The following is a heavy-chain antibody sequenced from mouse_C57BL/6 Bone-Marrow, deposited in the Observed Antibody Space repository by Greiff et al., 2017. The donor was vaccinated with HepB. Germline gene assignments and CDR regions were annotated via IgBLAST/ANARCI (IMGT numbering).Heavy chain of an antibody. CDR2: IYPRSGNT. Sequence: VQLQQSGAELARPGASVKLSCKASGYTFTSYGISWVKQRTGQGLEWIGEIYPRSGNTYYNEKFKGKATLTADKSSSTAYMELRSLTSEDSAVYFCARWGDYDGNYFDCWGQGTTLTVSS. D-gene: IGHD2-4*01. CDR1: GYTFTSYG. CDR3: ARWGDYDGNYFDC. V-gene: IGHV1-81*01. J-gene: IGHJ2*01.